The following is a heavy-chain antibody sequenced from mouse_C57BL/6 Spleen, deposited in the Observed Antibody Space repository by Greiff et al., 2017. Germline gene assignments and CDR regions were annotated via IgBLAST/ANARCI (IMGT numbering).Heavy chain of an antibody. CDR1: GYTFTSYW. Sequence: QVQLQQPGAELVMPGASVKLSCKASGYTFTSYWMHWVQQRPGQGLEWIGEIDPSDSYTNYNQRFKGKSTLTVDKSSSTAYMQLSSLTSEDSAVYYCARMRGDYYARDYWCQGTSVTVSS. J-gene: IGHJ4*01. V-gene: IGHV1-69*01. CDR2: IDPSDSYT. CDR3: ARMRGDYYARDY.